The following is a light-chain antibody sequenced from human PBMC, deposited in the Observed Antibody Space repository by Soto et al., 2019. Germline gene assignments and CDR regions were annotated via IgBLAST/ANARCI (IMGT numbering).Light chain of an antibody. CDR3: AAWDDSLSGYV. J-gene: IGLJ1*01. CDR1: SSNIGTNT. V-gene: IGLV1-44*01. CDR2: SNN. Sequence: QSVLPQPPSASGTPGQRVTISCSGSSSNIGTNTVNWYQQLPGTAPKLLIYSNNQRPSGVPDRFSGSKSGTSASLAISGLQTEDEADYYCAAWDDSLSGYVFGSGTKLTVL.